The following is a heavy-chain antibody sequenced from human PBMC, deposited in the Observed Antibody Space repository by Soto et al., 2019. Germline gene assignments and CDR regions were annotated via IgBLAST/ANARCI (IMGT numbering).Heavy chain of an antibody. CDR2: IYESGYT. V-gene: IGHV4-31*03. CDR1: GASVSTGAYY. Sequence: QVQLQQSGPRLVKPSQTLSLTCTVSGASVSTGAYYWVWVRQRPGKGLEWVGYIYESGYTYYNTSLKSRLPIALDRYNNQFSLGLTSVTAADTAVYYCVRALRHTAMVYPWFDPWGQGTLVTVSS. D-gene: IGHD5-18*01. J-gene: IGHJ5*02. CDR3: VRALRHTAMVYPWFDP.